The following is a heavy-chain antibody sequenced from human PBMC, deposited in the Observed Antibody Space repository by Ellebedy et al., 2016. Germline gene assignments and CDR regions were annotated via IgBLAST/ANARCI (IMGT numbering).Heavy chain of an antibody. J-gene: IGHJ6*02. D-gene: IGHD3-9*01. CDR3: ARDPRASAYYDISYGMDV. Sequence: GGSLRLSCAASGFTFSSYWMHWVRQAPGKGLVWVSRINGDGSSTSYADSVKGRFTISRDNAKNTLYLQMNSLRAEDTAVYYCARDPRASAYYDISYGMDVWGQGTTVTVSS. CDR2: INGDGSST. CDR1: GFTFSSYW. V-gene: IGHV3-74*01.